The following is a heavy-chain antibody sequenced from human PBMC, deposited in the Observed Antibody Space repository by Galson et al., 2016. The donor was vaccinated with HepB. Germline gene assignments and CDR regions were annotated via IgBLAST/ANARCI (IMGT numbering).Heavy chain of an antibody. Sequence: SETLSLTCTVSGGSISSNSYYWGWIRQPPGKRLEWIGSIHYSGSTYYNPSLKSRVTISVDTSKNQFSLKLSSVTAADTAVYYCARQGGSHRGGFDYWGQGTLVTVSS. D-gene: IGHD1-26*01. CDR1: GGSISSNSYY. CDR3: ARQGGSHRGGFDY. J-gene: IGHJ4*02. CDR2: IHYSGST. V-gene: IGHV4-39*01.